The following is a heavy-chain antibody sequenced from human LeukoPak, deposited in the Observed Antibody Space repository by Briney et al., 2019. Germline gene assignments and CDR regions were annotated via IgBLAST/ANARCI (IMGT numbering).Heavy chain of an antibody. D-gene: IGHD5-12*01. CDR1: GFTFSSYG. V-gene: IGHV3-30*02. CDR2: IRYDGSNK. Sequence: GGSLRLSCAASGFTFSSYGMHWVRQAPGKGLEWVAFIRYDGSNKYYADSVKGRFTISRDNSKNTLYLQMNSLRAEDTAVYYCAKDLGWLYGGYDGAAFDIWGQGTMVTVSS. CDR3: AKDLGWLYGGYDGAAFDI. J-gene: IGHJ3*02.